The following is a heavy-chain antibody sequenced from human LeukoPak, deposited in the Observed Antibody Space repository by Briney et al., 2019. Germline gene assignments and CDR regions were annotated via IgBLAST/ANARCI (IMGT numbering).Heavy chain of an antibody. CDR2: INPNSGGT. V-gene: IGHV1-2*02. CDR1: GYTFTDYY. CDR3: ARVRGSGSYYTGAFDC. J-gene: IGHJ4*02. Sequence: ASVKVSCKASGYTFTDYYMHWVRQAPGQGLEWMGWINPNSGGTNYAQKFQGRVTMTRDTSISTAYMELSRLRSDDTAVYYCARVRGSGSYYTGAFDCWGQGTLVTVSS. D-gene: IGHD3-10*01.